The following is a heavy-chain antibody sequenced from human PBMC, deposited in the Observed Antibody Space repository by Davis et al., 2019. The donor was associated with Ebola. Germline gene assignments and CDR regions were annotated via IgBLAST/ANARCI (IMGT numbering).Heavy chain of an antibody. D-gene: IGHD1-26*01. J-gene: IGHJ5*02. Sequence: AASVMVSCKTSGYTFTSYAMHWVRQAPGQRLEWMGWINAGNGNTKYSQKFQGRVTITRDTSASTAYMDLSSLRSEDTAVYYCARGSGSYLGWFDPWGQGTLVTVSS. CDR1: GYTFTSYA. CDR2: INAGNGNT. V-gene: IGHV1-3*01. CDR3: ARGSGSYLGWFDP.